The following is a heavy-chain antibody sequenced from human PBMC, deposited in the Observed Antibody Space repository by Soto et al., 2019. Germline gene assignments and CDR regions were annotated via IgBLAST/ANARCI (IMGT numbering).Heavy chain of an antibody. CDR3: ARDKDRQQLGGNYYYILDV. D-gene: IGHD3-3*02. CDR2: IMPLFRTP. J-gene: IGHJ6*02. Sequence: QVQLVQSGSEVKKPGSSVKLSCKASGGTFSSSAISWVRQAPGQGLEWMGGIMPLFRTPDYAQKFQGRVTITADESTTTAYMELSSLRSEDTAVYFCARDKDRQQLGGNYYYILDVWGQGTTVTVSS. CDR1: GGTFSSSA. V-gene: IGHV1-69*12.